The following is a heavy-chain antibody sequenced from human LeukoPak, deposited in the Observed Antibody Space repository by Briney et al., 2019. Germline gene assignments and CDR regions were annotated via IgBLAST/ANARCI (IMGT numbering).Heavy chain of an antibody. CDR1: GFTVSSNY. D-gene: IGHD6-13*01. CDR2: IYSGGST. Sequence: GGSLRLSCAASGFTVSSNYMSWVRQAPGKGLEWVSVIYSGGSTYYADSVKGRFTISRDDSKNTLYLQMNSLKTEDTAVYYCTTDILSSSWYSCFENWGQGTLVTVSS. V-gene: IGHV3-66*01. J-gene: IGHJ4*02. CDR3: TTDILSSSWYSCFEN.